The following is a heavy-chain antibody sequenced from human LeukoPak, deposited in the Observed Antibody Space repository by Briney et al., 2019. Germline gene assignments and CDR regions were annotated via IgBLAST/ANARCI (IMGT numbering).Heavy chain of an antibody. CDR2: ISYDGSNK. J-gene: IGHJ6*03. Sequence: GGSLRLSCAASGFTFSSYGMHWVRQAPGKGLEWVAVISYDGSNKYYADSVKGRFTISRDNSKNTLYLQMNSLRAEGTAVYYCARENSGSYLFYYYYMDVWGKGTTVTVSS. D-gene: IGHD1-26*01. CDR1: GFTFSSYG. CDR3: ARENSGSYLFYYYYMDV. V-gene: IGHV3-30*03.